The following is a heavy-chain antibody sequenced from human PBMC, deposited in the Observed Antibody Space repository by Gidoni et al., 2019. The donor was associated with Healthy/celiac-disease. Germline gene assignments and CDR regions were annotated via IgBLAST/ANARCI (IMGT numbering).Heavy chain of an antibody. V-gene: IGHV3-43*02. D-gene: IGHD3-16*02. CDR3: CVGYDYVWGSYRADY. J-gene: IGHJ4*02. CDR1: A. CDR2: ISGDGGST. Sequence: AMHWFRQAPGKGLEWVSLISGDGGSTYYADSVKGRFTISRDNSKNSLYLQMNSLRTEDTALYYCCVGYDYVWGSYRADYWGQGTLVTVSS.